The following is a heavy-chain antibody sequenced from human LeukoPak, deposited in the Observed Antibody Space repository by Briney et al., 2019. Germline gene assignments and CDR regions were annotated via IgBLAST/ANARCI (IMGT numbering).Heavy chain of an antibody. CDR1: GFTFSSYG. CDR3: ARGADSGYSSDN. V-gene: IGHV3-30*03. J-gene: IGHJ4*02. CDR2: ISYDGSDK. Sequence: GGSLRLSCAASGFTFSSYGMHWVRQAPGKGLEWVAFISYDGSDKTYADSVKGRFTISRDNAKNTLYLQMNSLRAEDTAVYYCARGADSGYSSDNWGQGTLVSVSS. D-gene: IGHD3-9*01.